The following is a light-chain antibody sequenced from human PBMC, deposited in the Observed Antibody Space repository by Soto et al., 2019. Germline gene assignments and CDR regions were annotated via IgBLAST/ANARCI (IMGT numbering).Light chain of an antibody. CDR1: SGDVGGYDY. CDR3: SSHTSGSTRV. CDR2: EVT. V-gene: IGLV2-14*01. J-gene: IGLJ1*01. Sequence: QSALTQPASVSGSPGQSVAISCTGTSGDVGGYDYVSWYQQHPDKAPKIMIYEVTKRPSWVSNRFSGSKSGSTASLTISGLQPEDEADYYCSSHTSGSTRVFGSGTKVTVL.